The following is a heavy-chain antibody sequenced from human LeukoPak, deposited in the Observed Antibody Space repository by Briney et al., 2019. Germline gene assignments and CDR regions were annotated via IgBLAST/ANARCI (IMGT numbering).Heavy chain of an antibody. CDR2: INPNGGGT. CDR3: ARQPSTAMVGYYFDY. D-gene: IGHD5-18*01. CDR1: GYTFTGYY. J-gene: IGHJ4*02. Sequence: ASVKVSCKASGYTFTGYYMHWVRQAPGQGLEWMGWINPNGGGTNYAQKFQGRVTMTRDTSISTAYMELSRLRSDDTAVYYCARQPSTAMVGYYFDYWGQGTLVTVSS. V-gene: IGHV1-2*02.